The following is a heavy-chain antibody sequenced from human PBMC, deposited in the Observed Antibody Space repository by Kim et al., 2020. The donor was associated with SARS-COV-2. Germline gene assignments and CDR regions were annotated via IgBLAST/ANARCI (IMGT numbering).Heavy chain of an antibody. V-gene: IGHV4-39*01. CDR3: ARHDPITMVRGGGVFDI. Sequence: SETLSLTCTVSGGSISSSSYYWGWIRQPPGKGLEWIGSIYYSGSTYYNPSLESRVTISVDTSKNQFSLKLSSVTAADTAVYYCARHDPITMVRGGGVFDIWGQGTMVTVSS. D-gene: IGHD3-10*01. CDR1: GGSISSSSYY. J-gene: IGHJ3*02. CDR2: IYYSGST.